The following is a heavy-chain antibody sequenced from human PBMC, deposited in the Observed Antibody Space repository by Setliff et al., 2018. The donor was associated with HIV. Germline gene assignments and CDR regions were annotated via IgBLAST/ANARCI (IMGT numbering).Heavy chain of an antibody. Sequence: GGSLRLSCAASGFIFDRHTMHWVRRAPGKGLEWLSLISYDGSNIDYADSVKGRFTISRDNSKSILYLQMNSLRPEDKAVYYCVRDLDAGRTRIFDSWGQGALVTVSS. D-gene: IGHD1-1*01. J-gene: IGHJ4*02. CDR1: GFIFDRHT. CDR2: ISYDGSNI. CDR3: VRDLDAGRTRIFDS. V-gene: IGHV3-30*04.